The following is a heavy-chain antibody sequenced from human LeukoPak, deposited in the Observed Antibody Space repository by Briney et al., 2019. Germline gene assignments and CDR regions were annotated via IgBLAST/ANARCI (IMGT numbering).Heavy chain of an antibody. CDR1: GFTFSSYA. CDR2: ISGSGGST. V-gene: IGHV3-23*01. J-gene: IGHJ4*02. CDR3: ARDDNYYDSSGYPRL. D-gene: IGHD3-22*01. Sequence: QTGGSLRLSCAASGFTFSSYAMSWVRQAPGKGLEWVSAISGSGGSTYYADSVKGRLTISRDNSKNTLYLQMNSLRAEDTAVYYCARDDNYYDSSGYPRLWGQGTLVTVSS.